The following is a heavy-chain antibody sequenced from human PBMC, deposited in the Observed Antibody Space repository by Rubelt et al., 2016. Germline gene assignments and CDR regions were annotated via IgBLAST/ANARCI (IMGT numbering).Heavy chain of an antibody. J-gene: IGHJ4*02. V-gene: IGHV4-34*01. Sequence: QVRLKQWGAGPLKPSETLSLTCAVYGGSFSGFYWSWIRQSPGKGLEWIGKLNHSGNSNYNPSLKSRVTISVDTSTNQFSLKLGSVTAADTALYYCARISQETQYGASFDYWGQGALVTVSS. CDR1: GGSFSGFY. CDR2: LNHSGNS. D-gene: IGHD1-26*01. CDR3: ARISQETQYGASFDY.